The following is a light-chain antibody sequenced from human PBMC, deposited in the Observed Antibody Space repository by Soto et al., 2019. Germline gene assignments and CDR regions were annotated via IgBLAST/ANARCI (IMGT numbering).Light chain of an antibody. V-gene: IGKV3-11*01. CDR1: QSISNF. CDR3: QQRSDWPPIT. CDR2: DAS. Sequence: EIVLTQSPATLSLSPGERATLSCRASQSISNFLAWYQQRPGQTPRLLIYDASSRATGIPTRFSGSGSGTDFTLTISSPEPEDFAVYYCQQRSDWPPITFGQGTRLEIK. J-gene: IGKJ5*01.